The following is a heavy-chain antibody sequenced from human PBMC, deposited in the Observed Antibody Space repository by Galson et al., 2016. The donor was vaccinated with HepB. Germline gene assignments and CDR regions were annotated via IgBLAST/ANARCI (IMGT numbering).Heavy chain of an antibody. CDR2: IYPGDSDT. Sequence: QSGAEVKKPGESLKVSCQGSGYSFNSNWIAWVRQMPRKGLEWMGIIYPGDSDTRYTPSFQGQVTISADKAISTAYLQWSSLHASDSAMYYCAVAGITSSGGFDSWSQGTMVTVSS. CDR3: AVAGITSSGGFDS. V-gene: IGHV5-51*01. D-gene: IGHD3-10*01. CDR1: GYSFNSNW. J-gene: IGHJ3*02.